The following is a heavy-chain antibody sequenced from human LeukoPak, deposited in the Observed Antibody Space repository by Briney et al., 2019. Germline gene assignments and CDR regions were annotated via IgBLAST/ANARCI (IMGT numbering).Heavy chain of an antibody. CDR1: GGSISSGGNY. CDR2: IHYSGST. D-gene: IGHD2-2*01. V-gene: IGHV4-31*03. Sequence: SQTLSLTCTVSGGSISSGGNYWSWIRQHPGTGLEWIGYIHYSGSTYYNPSLKSRVIASVDTPKNQFSLKLSSVTAADTAVYYCARHCSSTSCWAFDLWGQGTMVTVSS. J-gene: IGHJ3*01. CDR3: ARHCSSTSCWAFDL.